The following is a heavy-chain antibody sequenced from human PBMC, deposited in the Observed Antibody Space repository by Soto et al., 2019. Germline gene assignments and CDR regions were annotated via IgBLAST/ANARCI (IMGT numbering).Heavy chain of an antibody. CDR3: ARDRRGGYCSGGSCLLDY. D-gene: IGHD2-15*01. Sequence: GASVKVSCKASGGTFSSYTISWVRQAPGQGLEWMGRIIPILGIANYAQKFQGRVTITADKSTSTAYMELSSLRSEDTAVYYCARDRRGGYCSGGSCLLDYWGQGTLVTVSS. V-gene: IGHV1-69*04. CDR2: IIPILGIA. CDR1: GGTFSSYT. J-gene: IGHJ4*02.